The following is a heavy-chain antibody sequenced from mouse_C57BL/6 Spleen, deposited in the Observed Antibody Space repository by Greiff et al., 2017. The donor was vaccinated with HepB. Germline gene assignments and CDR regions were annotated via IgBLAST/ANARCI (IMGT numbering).Heavy chain of an antibody. CDR2: ISGGGGNT. CDR1: GFTFSSYT. D-gene: IGHD3-2*02. Sequence: EVKVEESGGGLVKPGGSLKLSCAASGFTFSSYTMSWVRQTPEKRLEWVATISGGGGNTYYPDSVKGRFTISRDNAKNTLYLQMSSLRSEDTALYYCARHSSGPPDYWGQGTTLTVSS. J-gene: IGHJ2*01. V-gene: IGHV5-9*01. CDR3: ARHSSGPPDY.